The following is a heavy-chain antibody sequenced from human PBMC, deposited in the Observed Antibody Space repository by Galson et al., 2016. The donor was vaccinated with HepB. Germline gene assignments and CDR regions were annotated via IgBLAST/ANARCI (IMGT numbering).Heavy chain of an antibody. CDR1: GASITSGHY. CDR3: AASSGWWRLDS. CDR2: MSQTGGT. V-gene: IGHV4-4*02. D-gene: IGHD6-19*01. J-gene: IGHJ4*02. Sequence: SETLSLTCGVSGASITSGHYWSCVRQPPGKGLEWIGEMSQTGGTNYNPSLKSRVTIALDKSNNQFSVEITSMTAADTAVYYCAASSGWWRLDSWGQGVLVTVSS.